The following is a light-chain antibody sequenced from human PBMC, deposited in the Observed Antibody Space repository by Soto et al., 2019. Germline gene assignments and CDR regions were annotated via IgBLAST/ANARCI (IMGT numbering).Light chain of an antibody. CDR3: RSYTLNRTPV. J-gene: IGLJ2*01. CDR1: SGDVGRYDS. Sequence: QSALTQPASVSGSPGQSLTISCTGTSGDVGRYDSVSWYKHRPGKVPELIIFSDRFSGSKSGNTASLTISGLQAEDEADYYCRSYTLNRTPVFGGATKGTVL. V-gene: IGLV2-14*01.